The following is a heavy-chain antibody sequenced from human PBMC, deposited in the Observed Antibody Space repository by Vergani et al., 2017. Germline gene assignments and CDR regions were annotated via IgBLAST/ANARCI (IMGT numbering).Heavy chain of an antibody. D-gene: IGHD6-13*01. J-gene: IGHJ4*02. CDR2: ISWDGGST. V-gene: IGHV3-43*01. CDR1: GFTFDDYT. CDR3: AKDLLPAGWPYSSSWLGD. Sequence: EVQLLESGGGLVQPGRSLRLSCAASGFTFDDYTMHWVRQAPGKGLEWVSLISWDGGSTYYADSVKGRFTISRDNSKNSLYLQMNSLRTEDTALYYCAKDLLPAGWPYSSSWLGDWGQGTLVTVSS.